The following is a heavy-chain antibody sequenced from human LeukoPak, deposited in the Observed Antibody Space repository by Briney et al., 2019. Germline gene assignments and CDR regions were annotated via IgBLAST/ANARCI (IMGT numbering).Heavy chain of an antibody. CDR1: GYTFTSYG. CDR3: ARDSPLYYYDSSGYYFVHPAFDY. V-gene: IGHV1-18*01. CDR2: ISAYNGNT. J-gene: IGHJ4*02. D-gene: IGHD3-22*01. Sequence: AASVKVSCKASGYTFTSYGISWVRQAPGQGLEWMGWISAYNGNTNYAQKLQGRVTMTTDTSTSTAYMELRSLRSDDTAVYYCARDSPLYYYDSSGYYFVHPAFDYWGQGTLVTVSS.